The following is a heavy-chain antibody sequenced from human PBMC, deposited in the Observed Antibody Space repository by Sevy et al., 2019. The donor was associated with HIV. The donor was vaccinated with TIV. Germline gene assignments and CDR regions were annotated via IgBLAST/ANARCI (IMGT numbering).Heavy chain of an antibody. CDR1: GIIFSNYA. J-gene: IGHJ4*02. CDR2: ISGSGGSGDKT. D-gene: IGHD3-22*01. CDR3: ARKYDSSGYFDY. Sequence: GGSLRLSCAASGIIFSNYAISWVRQAPGKGLEWVSGISGSGGSGDKTNYADSVKGRFTISRDDSKNSLYLQLNSLRAEDTAIYYCARKYDSSGYFDYWGQGTLVTVSS. V-gene: IGHV3-23*01.